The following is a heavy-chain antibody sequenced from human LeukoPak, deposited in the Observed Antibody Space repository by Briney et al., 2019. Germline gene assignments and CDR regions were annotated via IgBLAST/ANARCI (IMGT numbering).Heavy chain of an antibody. CDR3: AKDYGDYGDY. CDR1: GFTFSSYA. Sequence: GGSLRLSCAASGFTFSSYAMHWVRQAPGKGLEWVAVISYDRSITYYADSVKGRFTLSCDNSKNTLYLQMNSLSPEDAAVYYCAKDYGDYGDYWGQGTLVTVSS. D-gene: IGHD4-17*01. V-gene: IGHV3-30-3*01. CDR2: ISYDRSIT. J-gene: IGHJ4*02.